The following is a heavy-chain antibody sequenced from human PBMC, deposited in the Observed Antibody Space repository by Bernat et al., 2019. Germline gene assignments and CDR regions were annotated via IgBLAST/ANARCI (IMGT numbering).Heavy chain of an antibody. V-gene: IGHV3-33*01. J-gene: IGHJ5*02. CDR1: GFTFSTYG. Sequence: QVQLVESGGGVVQPGRSLRLSCAASGFTFSTYGMHWVRQAPGKGLEWVGVIWYDGSNKYYADSVKGRFTISRDNSKNTLYLQMNNLRAEDTAVYYFARNPTLHYGTSGYYQNNWFDPWGQGTLVTVSS. CDR3: ARNPTLHYGTSGYYQNNWFDP. CDR2: IWYDGSNK. D-gene: IGHD3-22*01.